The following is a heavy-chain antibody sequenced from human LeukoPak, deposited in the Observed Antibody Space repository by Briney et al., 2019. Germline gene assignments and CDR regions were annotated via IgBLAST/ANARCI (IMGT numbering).Heavy chain of an antibody. CDR2: ISGGGGST. V-gene: IGHV3-23*01. J-gene: IGHJ4*02. Sequence: GGSLRLSCAASGFAFSSYAMSWVRQAPGKGLEWVSAISGGGGSTYYADSVKGRFTISRDNSKNTLYLQMNSLRAEDTAVYYCAKDFMITFGGVIVTPFDYWGQGTLVTVSS. D-gene: IGHD3-16*02. CDR3: AKDFMITFGGVIVTPFDY. CDR1: GFAFSSYA.